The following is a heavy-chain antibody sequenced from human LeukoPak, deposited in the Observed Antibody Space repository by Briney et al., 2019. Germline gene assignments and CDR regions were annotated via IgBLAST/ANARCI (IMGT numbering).Heavy chain of an antibody. CDR1: GFTFSTYA. V-gene: IGHV3-30*04. Sequence: GGSLRLSCAASGFTFSTYAMHWVRQAPGKGLEWVAVIPYDGTNKYYADSVKGRFTISRDNSKNTLYLQMNSLRAEDTAMYYCASGPYCRGGTCYLPFDYWGQGTLVTVSS. D-gene: IGHD2-15*01. CDR3: ASGPYCRGGTCYLPFDY. J-gene: IGHJ4*02. CDR2: IPYDGTNK.